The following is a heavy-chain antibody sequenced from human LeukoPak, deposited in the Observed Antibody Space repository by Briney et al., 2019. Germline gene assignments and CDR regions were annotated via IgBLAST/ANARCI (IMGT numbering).Heavy chain of an antibody. J-gene: IGHJ4*02. CDR2: ISSSSYI. CDR1: GFTFSSYS. CDR3: AKDRRGSSWLFDY. D-gene: IGHD6-13*01. V-gene: IGHV3-21*04. Sequence: GGSLRLSCAASGFTFSSYSMNWVRQAPGKGLEWVSSISSSSYIYYADSVKGRFTISRDNAKNSLYLQMNSLRAEDTALYYCAKDRRGSSWLFDYWGQGTLVTVSS.